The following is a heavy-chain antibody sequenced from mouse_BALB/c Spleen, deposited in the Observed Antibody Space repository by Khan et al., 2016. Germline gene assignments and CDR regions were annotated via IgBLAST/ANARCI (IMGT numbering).Heavy chain of an antibody. CDR2: IHYSGST. D-gene: IGHD2-1*01. Sequence: EVQLQESGPGLVKPSQSLSLTCTVTGYSITSDYAWNWIRQFPGNKLEWMGYIHYSGSTNYNPSLKSRISITRDTSKNQFFLQLNSVTTEDTATYYCARPYGTFDYWGQGTTLTVSS. CDR1: GYSITSDYA. CDR3: ARPYGTFDY. J-gene: IGHJ2*01. V-gene: IGHV3-2*02.